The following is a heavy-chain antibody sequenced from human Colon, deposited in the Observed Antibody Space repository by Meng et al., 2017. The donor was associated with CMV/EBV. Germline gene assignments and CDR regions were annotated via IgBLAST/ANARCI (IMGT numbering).Heavy chain of an antibody. CDR3: ARSGYNYGSGFDY. J-gene: IGHJ4*02. V-gene: IGHV3-48*03. CDR1: GFTFSTYE. CDR2: ISSDGRTI. Sequence: GESLKISCVGSGFTFSTYEFNWVRRAPGKGLEWVSYISSDGRTIYYADSVKGRFTTSRDNARDSLYLQMNSLRAEDTAVYYCARSGYNYGSGFDYWGQGTLVTVSS. D-gene: IGHD5-18*01.